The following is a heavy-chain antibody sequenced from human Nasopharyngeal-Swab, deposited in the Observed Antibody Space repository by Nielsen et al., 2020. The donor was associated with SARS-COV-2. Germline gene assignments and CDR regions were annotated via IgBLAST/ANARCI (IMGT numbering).Heavy chain of an antibody. CDR2: INHSGST. CDR3: ARGFVKPLYLPPVTTRKVVWFDP. V-gene: IGHV4-34*01. Sequence: WIRQPPGKGLEWIGEINHSGSTNSNPSLKSRVTISVDTSKNQFSLKLSSVTAADTAVYYCARGFVKPLYLPPVTTRKVVWFDPWGQGTLVTVSS. D-gene: IGHD4-17*01. J-gene: IGHJ5*02.